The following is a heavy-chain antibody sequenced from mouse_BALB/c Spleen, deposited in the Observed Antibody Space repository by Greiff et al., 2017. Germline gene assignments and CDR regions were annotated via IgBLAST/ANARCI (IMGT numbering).Heavy chain of an antibody. J-gene: IGHJ4*01. D-gene: IGHD1-1*01. Sequence: EVKVVESGGGLVQPGGSLRLSCATSGFTFTDYYMSWVRQPPGKALEWLGFIRNKANGYTTEYSASVKGRFTISRDNSQSILYLQMNTLRAEDSATYYCARDIDYYGSSYYAMDYWGQGTSVTVSS. CDR3: ARDIDYYGSSYYAMDY. V-gene: IGHV7-3*02. CDR2: IRNKANGYTT. CDR1: GFTFTDYY.